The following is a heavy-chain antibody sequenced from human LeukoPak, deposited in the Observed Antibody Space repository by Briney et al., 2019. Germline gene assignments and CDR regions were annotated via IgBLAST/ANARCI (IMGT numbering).Heavy chain of an antibody. CDR2: INHSGST. CDR1: GGSFSGYY. V-gene: IGHV4-34*01. Sequence: SETLSLTCAVYGGSFSGYYWSWIRQPPGKGLEWIGEINHSGSTNYNPSLKSRVTISVDTSKNQFSLKLSSVTAADTPVYYCARRRSSSWSPSPYWFDPWGQGTLVTVSS. D-gene: IGHD6-13*01. J-gene: IGHJ5*02. CDR3: ARRRSSSWSPSPYWFDP.